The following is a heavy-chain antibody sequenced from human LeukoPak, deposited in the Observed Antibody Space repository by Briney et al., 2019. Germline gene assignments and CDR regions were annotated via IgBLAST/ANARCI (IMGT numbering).Heavy chain of an antibody. CDR2: IYTSGST. CDR3: ARDHYDFPNWFDP. Sequence: SQTLSLTCTVSGGSISSGSYYWSWIRQPAGTGLEWIGRIYTSGSTNYNPSLKSRVTISVDTSENQFSLKLSSVTAADTAVYYCARDHYDFPNWFDPWGQGTLVTVSS. D-gene: IGHD3-3*01. J-gene: IGHJ5*02. CDR1: GGSISSGSYY. V-gene: IGHV4-61*02.